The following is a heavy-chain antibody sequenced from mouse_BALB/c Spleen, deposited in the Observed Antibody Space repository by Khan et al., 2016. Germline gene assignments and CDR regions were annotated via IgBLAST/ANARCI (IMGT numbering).Heavy chain of an antibody. V-gene: IGHV14-3*02. CDR3: DYSSGYAWFAY. CDR1: GFNIKDTY. J-gene: IGHJ3*01. CDR2: IDPANGNT. Sequence: VQLQQSGAELVKPGASVKLSCTASGFNIKDTYMHWVKQRPEQGLEWIGRIDPANGNTKYDPKFQGKAPITADTSSNTAYLQLSSLASEDTSVYYSDYSSGYAWFAYWCQGTLVTVSA. D-gene: IGHD3-1*01.